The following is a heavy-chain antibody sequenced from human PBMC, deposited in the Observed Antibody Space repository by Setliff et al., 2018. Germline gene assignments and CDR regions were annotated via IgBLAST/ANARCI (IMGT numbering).Heavy chain of an antibody. Sequence: VKVSCKASGYTFTSYGVSWVRQAPEQGLEWMGGINPIFGTANYAQKFQGRLTVTTDESTNTAYMELSSLSSEDTAVYYCARVFGGSSSPYNYYYYMDVWGKGTTVTVSS. CDR1: GYTFTSYG. V-gene: IGHV1-69*05. J-gene: IGHJ6*03. CDR2: INPIFGTA. CDR3: ARVFGGSSSPYNYYYYMDV. D-gene: IGHD6-6*01.